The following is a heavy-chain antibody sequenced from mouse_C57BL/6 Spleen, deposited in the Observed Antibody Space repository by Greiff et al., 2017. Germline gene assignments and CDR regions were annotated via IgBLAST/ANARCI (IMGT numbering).Heavy chain of an antibody. CDR3: ARDGYYGYAMDY. V-gene: IGHV5-17*01. D-gene: IGHD2-3*01. Sequence: EVQLVESGGGLVKPGGSLKLSCAASGFTFSDYGMHWVRQAPEKGLEWVAYISSGSSTIYYADKVKGRFTISGDNAKNTLFLQMTSLRSEDTAMYYCARDGYYGYAMDYWGQGTSVTVSS. J-gene: IGHJ4*01. CDR2: ISSGSSTI. CDR1: GFTFSDYG.